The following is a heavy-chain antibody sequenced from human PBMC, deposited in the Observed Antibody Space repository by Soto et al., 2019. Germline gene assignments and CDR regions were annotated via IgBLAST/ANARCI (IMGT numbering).Heavy chain of an antibody. J-gene: IGHJ4*02. CDR1: GFTFSSYG. V-gene: IGHV3-33*01. CDR2: IWYDGSNK. CDR3: ARRYDYSNYGFDY. Sequence: SLRLSCAASGFTFSSYGMHWVRQAPGKGLEWVAVIWYDGSNKYYADSVKGRFTISRDNSKNTLYLQMNSLRAEDTAVYYCARRYDYSNYGFDYWGQGTLVTVSS. D-gene: IGHD4-4*01.